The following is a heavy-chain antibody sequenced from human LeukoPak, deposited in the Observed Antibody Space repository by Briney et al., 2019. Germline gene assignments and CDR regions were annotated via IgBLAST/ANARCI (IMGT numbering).Heavy chain of an antibody. J-gene: IGHJ4*02. V-gene: IGHV1-2*02. CDR1: GYTFTDYY. Sequence: ASVKVSCKASGYTFTDYYMHWVRQTPGQGLEWMGWINPNSGGTNYGQKFQGRVTMTEDTSTDTAYMELRSLRSEDTAVYFCTAYVLSGYHDPTPLFDNWGQGTLVTVSS. D-gene: IGHD3-9*01. CDR3: TAYVLSGYHDPTPLFDN. CDR2: INPNSGGT.